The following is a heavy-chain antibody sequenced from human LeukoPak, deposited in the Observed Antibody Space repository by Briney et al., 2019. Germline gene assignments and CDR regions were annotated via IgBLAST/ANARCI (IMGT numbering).Heavy chain of an antibody. J-gene: IGHJ4*02. Sequence: GRSLRLSCAASGFTFSSYGMHWVRQAPGKGLEWVAVISYDGSNKYYADSVKGRFTISRDNSKNTLYLQMNSLRAEDTAVYHCAKGNPAVYWGQGTLVTVSS. V-gene: IGHV3-30*18. CDR2: ISYDGSNK. CDR3: AKGNPAVY. D-gene: IGHD1-14*01. CDR1: GFTFSSYG.